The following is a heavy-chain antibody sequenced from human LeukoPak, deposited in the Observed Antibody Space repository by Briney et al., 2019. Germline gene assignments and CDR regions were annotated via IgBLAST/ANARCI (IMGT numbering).Heavy chain of an antibody. J-gene: IGHJ3*02. V-gene: IGHV3-21*01. CDR1: GFTFSAYD. Sequence: PGGSLRLSCTASGFTFSAYDMYWVRQAPGKGLEWVSSISSSSTHIFYTDSVKGRFSTSRDNAKNSLYLQMNSLRAEDMAIYYCARDRAFDIWGRGTRVTVSS. CDR3: ARDRAFDI. CDR2: ISSSSTHI.